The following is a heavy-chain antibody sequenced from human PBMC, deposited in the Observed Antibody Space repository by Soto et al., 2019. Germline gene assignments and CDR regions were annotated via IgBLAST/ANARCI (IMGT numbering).Heavy chain of an antibody. CDR1: GFTFSSYA. V-gene: IGHV3-30-3*01. J-gene: IGHJ6*02. CDR2: ISYDGSNK. CDR3: ARVLHKDYYYDYGMDV. Sequence: QVQLVESGGGVVQPGRSLRLSCAASGFTFSSYAMHWVRQAPGKGLEWVAVISYDGSNKYYADSVKGRFTISRDNSKNTLYLQMNSLRAEDTAVYYCARVLHKDYYYDYGMDVWGQGTTVTVSS.